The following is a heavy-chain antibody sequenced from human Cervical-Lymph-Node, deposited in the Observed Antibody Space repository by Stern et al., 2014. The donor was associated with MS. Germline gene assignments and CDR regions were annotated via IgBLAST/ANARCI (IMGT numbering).Heavy chain of an antibody. CDR3: ARERGRAGPAMADY. Sequence: QDQLVQSGAEVKKPGASVKVSCKAAGYSFTGNYIHWLRQAPGQGLEWMGRTNPNSGVSNYALKFQGRVTMTRDTSISTAYMNLNRLGIDDTAVYYCARERGRAGPAMADYWGQGTLVTVSS. D-gene: IGHD5-18*01. V-gene: IGHV1-2*06. CDR2: TNPNSGVS. J-gene: IGHJ4*02. CDR1: GYSFTGNY.